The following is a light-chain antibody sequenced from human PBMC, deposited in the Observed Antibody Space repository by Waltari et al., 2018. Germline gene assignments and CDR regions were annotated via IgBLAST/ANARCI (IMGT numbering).Light chain of an antibody. Sequence: VLTQPPSVSAAPGQRVSISCSGRYSNIGNNYVPWYQQFQGTAPKIILYENSERPSGIPDRFSGSRSGASAILVISGVQTGDEGDYYCGTWDSTLGAGVFGGGTKLTVL. CDR1: YSNIGNNY. V-gene: IGLV1-51*02. CDR2: ENS. CDR3: GTWDSTLGAGV. J-gene: IGLJ2*01.